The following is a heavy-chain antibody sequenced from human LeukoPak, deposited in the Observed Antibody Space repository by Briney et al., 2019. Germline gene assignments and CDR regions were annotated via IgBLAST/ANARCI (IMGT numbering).Heavy chain of an antibody. D-gene: IGHD5-12*01. CDR2: MNPNSGNT. J-gene: IGHJ6*03. V-gene: IGHV1-8*03. Sequence: ASVKVSCKASGYTFTSYGISWVRQATGQGLEWMGWMNPNSGNTGYAQKFQGRVTITRNTSISTAYMELSSLRSEDTAVYYCARGYESARRSYYYYYYMDVWGKGTTVTVSS. CDR3: ARGYESARRSYYYYYYMDV. CDR1: GYTFTSYG.